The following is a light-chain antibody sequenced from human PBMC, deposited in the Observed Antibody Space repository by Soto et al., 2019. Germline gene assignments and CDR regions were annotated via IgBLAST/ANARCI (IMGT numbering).Light chain of an antibody. CDR3: CSYAGSITFT. CDR1: SSDVGNYNL. Sequence: QSALTQPASVSGSPGQSITISCTGPSSDVGNYNLVSWYQQHPGKAPKLIIYATRKRPSGVSNRYSGSKSGNTASLTISGLQAEDEANYYCCSYAGSITFTFGGGPTLTVL. V-gene: IGLV2-23*02. J-gene: IGLJ2*01. CDR2: ATR.